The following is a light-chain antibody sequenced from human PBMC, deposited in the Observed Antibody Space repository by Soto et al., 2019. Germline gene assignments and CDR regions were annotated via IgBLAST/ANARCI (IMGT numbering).Light chain of an antibody. CDR1: SSDIGLHNF. CDR2: GVS. J-gene: IGLJ3*02. V-gene: IGLV2-14*01. Sequence: QSALTQPASVSGSPGQSITISCTGTSSDIGLHNFVSWHQQHPGKAPKFIIYGVSNRPSGVSNRFSASKSGNTASLTISGLQADDEADYYFSSYTSTFTWVFGGGTKVTVL. CDR3: SSYTSTFTWV.